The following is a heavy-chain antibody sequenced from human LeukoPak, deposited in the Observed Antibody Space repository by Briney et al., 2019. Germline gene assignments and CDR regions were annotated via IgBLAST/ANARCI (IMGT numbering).Heavy chain of an antibody. CDR3: AKGFSVRGRFNP. J-gene: IGHJ5*02. CDR2: ISVSGIT. D-gene: IGHD2-15*01. V-gene: IGHV3-23*01. Sequence: GGSVRLSCVASGLTFSSNSMSWVRQPPGMGLEWVSGISVSGITVYADSVKGRLTISRDNSKNTLYLQMNNLRAEDTALYYCAKGFSVRGRFNPWGQGTQVTVSS. CDR1: GLTFSSNS.